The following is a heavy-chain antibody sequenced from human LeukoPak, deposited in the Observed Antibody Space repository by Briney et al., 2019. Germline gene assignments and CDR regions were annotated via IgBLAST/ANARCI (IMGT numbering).Heavy chain of an antibody. D-gene: IGHD6-13*01. Sequence: SETLSLTCAVYGGSFSGYYRSWIRQPPGKGLEWIGEINHSGSTNYNPSLKSRVTISVDTSKNQFPLKLSSVTAADTAVYYCVRGQVKQQLLPRTGSRDYYYYMDIWGKGTTVTVSS. CDR1: GGSFSGYY. CDR3: VRGQVKQQLLPRTGSRDYYYYMDI. V-gene: IGHV4-34*01. J-gene: IGHJ6*03. CDR2: INHSGST.